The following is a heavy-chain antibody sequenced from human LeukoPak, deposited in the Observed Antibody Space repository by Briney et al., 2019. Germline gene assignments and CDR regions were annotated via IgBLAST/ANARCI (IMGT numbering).Heavy chain of an antibody. V-gene: IGHV3-7*01. Sequence: GGSLRLSCAASGFTFTGYWMTWVRRAPGKRLEWVANIKEDGSEKYYVDSVKGRFTISRDSARNSLYLQMNSLRAEDTAVYYCARRKTLDYWGQGTLVTVSS. CDR1: GFTFTGYW. J-gene: IGHJ4*02. CDR3: ARRKTLDY. CDR2: IKEDGSEK.